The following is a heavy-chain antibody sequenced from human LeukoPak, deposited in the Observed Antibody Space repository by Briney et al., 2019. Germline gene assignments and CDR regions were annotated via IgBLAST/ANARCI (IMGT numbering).Heavy chain of an antibody. Sequence: ASVKVSCKASGGTFSSYAISWVRQAPGQGLEWMGGIIPISGTTNYAQNFQGRITITADKSTSTAYMDLSSLTSEDTAVYYCAATYYYDNPWGQGTQVTVSS. J-gene: IGHJ5*02. V-gene: IGHV1-69*06. CDR2: IIPISGTT. D-gene: IGHD3-22*01. CDR3: AATYYYDNP. CDR1: GGTFSSYA.